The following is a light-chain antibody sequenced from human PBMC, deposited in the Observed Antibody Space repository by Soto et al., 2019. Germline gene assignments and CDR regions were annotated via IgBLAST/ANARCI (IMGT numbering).Light chain of an antibody. CDR3: QQYKTWHPIT. CDR2: NAS. Sequence: KLSQSPSKLSGSVXDRVTIPCRASQTISSWLAWYQQKTGKAPKLLIYNASTLKSRVPSRFSGGGAGTEFTLPIIILQSEFFAVYDGQQYKTWHPITFGQGTRLEIK. CDR1: QTISSW. V-gene: IGKV1-5*03. J-gene: IGKJ5*01.